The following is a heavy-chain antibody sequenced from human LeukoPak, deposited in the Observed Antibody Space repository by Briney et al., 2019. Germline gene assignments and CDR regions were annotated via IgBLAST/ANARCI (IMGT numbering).Heavy chain of an antibody. CDR2: MNPNSGGT. Sequence: GASVKVSCKASGYTFTSYDINWVRQATGQGLEWMGWMNPNSGGTNYAQKFQGRVTMTRDTSISTAYMELSRLRSDDTAVYYCARESRLAAASHYWGQGTLVTVSS. CDR3: ARESRLAAASHY. D-gene: IGHD6-13*01. CDR1: GYTFTSYD. V-gene: IGHV1-2*02. J-gene: IGHJ4*02.